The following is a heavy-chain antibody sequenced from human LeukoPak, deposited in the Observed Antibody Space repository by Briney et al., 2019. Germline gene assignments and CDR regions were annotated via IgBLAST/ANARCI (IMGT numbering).Heavy chain of an antibody. CDR1: GGSISSYY. CDR3: ARGEGYCSSTSCFADAFDI. D-gene: IGHD2-2*01. J-gene: IGHJ3*02. Sequence: SETLSLTCTVSGGSISSYYWSWIRQPPGKGLEWIGYIYYSGSTNYNPSLKSRVTISVDTSKNQFSLKLSSVTAADTAVYYCARGEGYCSSTSCFADAFDIWGQETMVTVSS. V-gene: IGHV4-59*01. CDR2: IYYSGST.